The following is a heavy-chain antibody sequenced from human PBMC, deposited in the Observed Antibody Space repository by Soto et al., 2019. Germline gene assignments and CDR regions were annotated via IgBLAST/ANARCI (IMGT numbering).Heavy chain of an antibody. CDR3: ARDPISSGDYGS. D-gene: IGHD6-19*01. CDR1: EGTFNTYT. J-gene: IGHJ5*02. CDR2: IIPLLGLA. Sequence: QVQLVQSGAEVKKPGSSVKVSCKASEGTFNTYTITWVRQAPGQGLEWMGRIIPLLGLADYAQKFQGRVTIPADKSTSTAYMELRSLSSEDSAVYYCARDPISSGDYGSWGQGTLVTVSS. V-gene: IGHV1-69*02.